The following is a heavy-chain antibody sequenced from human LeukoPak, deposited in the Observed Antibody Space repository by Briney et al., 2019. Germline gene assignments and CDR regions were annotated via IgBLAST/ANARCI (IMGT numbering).Heavy chain of an antibody. D-gene: IGHD2-2*01. CDR1: GYSFTSYW. Sequence: GESLKISCKGSGYSFTSYWISWVRQMPGKGLEWMGRIDPTDSYTNYSPSFQGQVTISADKSISTAYLQWSSLKASDTAMYYCARQGGYCSSTSCYSYYYFDYWGQGTLVTVSS. V-gene: IGHV5-10-1*04. J-gene: IGHJ4*02. CDR2: IDPTDSYT. CDR3: ARQGGYCSSTSCYSYYYFDY.